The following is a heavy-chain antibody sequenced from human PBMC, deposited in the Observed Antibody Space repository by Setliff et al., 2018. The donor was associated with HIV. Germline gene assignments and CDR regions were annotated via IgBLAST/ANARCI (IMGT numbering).Heavy chain of an antibody. CDR1: GVYISNYH. CDR3: ASSLNGDSEPWYFDL. J-gene: IGHJ2*01. V-gene: IGHV4-4*08. Sequence: NPSETLSLTCTLSGVYISNYHWGWIRQPPGRGLEWIGSIHTTGSPKNNPSLQSRVSISIDMAKSLFSLELSSVTAADTAVYYCASSLNGDSEPWYFDLWGRGTLVTVSS. CDR2: IHTTGSP. D-gene: IGHD4-17*01.